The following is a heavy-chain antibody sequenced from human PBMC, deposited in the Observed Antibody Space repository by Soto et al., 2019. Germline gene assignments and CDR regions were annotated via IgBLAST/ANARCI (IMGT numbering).Heavy chain of an antibody. CDR3: ARAGDNSGYSDY. CDR1: GGSFSGYY. D-gene: IGHD3-22*01. V-gene: IGHV4-34*01. J-gene: IGHJ4*02. Sequence: PSESLSLTCAVYGGSFSGYYWIWIRQPPGKGLEWIGEINHSGRTNYNPSLKSRVTISVDTSKNQFSLKLSSVTAADTSVYYCARAGDNSGYSDYWGQGTLVTVSS. CDR2: INHSGRT.